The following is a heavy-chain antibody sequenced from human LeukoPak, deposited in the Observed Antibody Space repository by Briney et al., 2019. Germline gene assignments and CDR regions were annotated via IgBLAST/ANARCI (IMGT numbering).Heavy chain of an antibody. CDR1: GFTFSSYW. CDR3: ARDLWDDSSGSTDY. D-gene: IGHD3-22*01. V-gene: IGHV3-7*01. Sequence: GGSLRLSCAASGFTFSSYWMSWVRQAPGKGLEWVANIKQDGGEKYYVESVKGRFTIFRDNVKNSLYLQMNSLRAEDTAVYYCARDLWDDSSGSTDYWGQGTLVTVSS. J-gene: IGHJ4*02. CDR2: IKQDGGEK.